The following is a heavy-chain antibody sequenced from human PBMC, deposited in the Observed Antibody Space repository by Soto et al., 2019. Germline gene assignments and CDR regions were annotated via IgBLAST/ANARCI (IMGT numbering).Heavy chain of an antibody. Sequence: QVQLVQSASEVMKPGASVKVSCKASGYTFIRYGITWVRQAPGQRLEWMGWISPYNDQTIYAQKLQGRVTMTADTSRRTANMQFRSLKSDDTAVYYCARGGYYDDVWGKLGRYGLDVWGQGTSVTVSS. D-gene: IGHD3-16*01. CDR1: GYTFIRYG. CDR2: ISPYNDQT. V-gene: IGHV1-18*01. J-gene: IGHJ6*02. CDR3: ARGGYYDDVWGKLGRYGLDV.